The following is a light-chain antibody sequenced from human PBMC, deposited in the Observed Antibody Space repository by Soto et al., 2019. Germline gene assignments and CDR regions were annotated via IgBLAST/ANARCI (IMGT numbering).Light chain of an antibody. CDR2: KVS. CDR1: QSLVHSDGIAY. V-gene: IGKV2-30*02. Sequence: DAGMTQSPLSLPVTLGQPASISCRSNQSLVHSDGIAYFSWFQQRPGRSPRRLIYKVSNRDSGVPARFSGSGSGTDFALKISRVEAEDVGVYYCMQGTHWPITFGQGTRLEIK. J-gene: IGKJ5*01. CDR3: MQGTHWPIT.